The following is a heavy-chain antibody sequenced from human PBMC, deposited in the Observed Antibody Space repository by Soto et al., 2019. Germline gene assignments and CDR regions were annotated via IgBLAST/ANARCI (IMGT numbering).Heavy chain of an antibody. D-gene: IGHD3-10*01. CDR2: INYDGYS. CDR1: GGSITNYY. CDR3: ARHGFGPLHGLVDV. Sequence: QVQLQESGPGLVKPSETLSLTCTVSGGSITNYYCSWFRQPPGKGLEWIGYINYDGYSAYNLSLKSRATLSMDASKTQFSLMRASVTATDTAVYYCARHGFGPLHGLVDVWGPGTTVIVSS. V-gene: IGHV4-59*08. J-gene: IGHJ6*02.